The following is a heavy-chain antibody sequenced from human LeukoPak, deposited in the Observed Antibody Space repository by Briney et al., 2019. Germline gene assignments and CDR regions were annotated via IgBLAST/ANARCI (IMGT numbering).Heavy chain of an antibody. Sequence: SETLSLTCTVSGGSISSYYWSWIRQPPGKGLEWIGYIYYSGSTNYNPSLKSRVTISVDTSKNQFSLKLYSVTAADTAVYYCARLRGYSYGSGVLDYWGQGTLVTVSS. D-gene: IGHD5-18*01. CDR2: IYYSGST. J-gene: IGHJ4*02. CDR3: ARLRGYSYGSGVLDY. V-gene: IGHV4-59*08. CDR1: GGSISSYY.